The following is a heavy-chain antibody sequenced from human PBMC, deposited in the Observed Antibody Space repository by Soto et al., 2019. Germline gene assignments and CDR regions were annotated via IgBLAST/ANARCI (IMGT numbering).Heavy chain of an antibody. CDR3: ARDLSLRGGITSGFDY. V-gene: IGHV3-30-3*01. J-gene: IGHJ4*02. D-gene: IGHD3-10*01. CDR1: GFTFSSYA. Sequence: GGSLRLSCAASGFTFSSYAMHWVRQAPGKGLEWVAVISYDGSNKYYADSVKGRFTISRDNSKNTLYLQMNSLRAEDTAVYYCARDLSLRGGITSGFDYWGQGTLVTVSS. CDR2: ISYDGSNK.